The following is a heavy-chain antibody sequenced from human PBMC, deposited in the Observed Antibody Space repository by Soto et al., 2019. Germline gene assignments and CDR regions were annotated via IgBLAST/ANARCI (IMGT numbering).Heavy chain of an antibody. J-gene: IGHJ6*02. D-gene: IGHD2-15*01. V-gene: IGHV1-69*13. Sequence: ASVKVSCKASGGTFSSYAISWVRQAPGQGLEWMGGIIPIFGTANYAQKFQGRVTITADESTSTAYMELSSLRSEDTAVYYCAGEDRPRYWSGASFCPPTAYYYGMDVWGQGTTVTVSS. CDR2: IIPIFGTA. CDR3: AGEDRPRYWSGASFCPPTAYYYGMDV. CDR1: GGTFSSYA.